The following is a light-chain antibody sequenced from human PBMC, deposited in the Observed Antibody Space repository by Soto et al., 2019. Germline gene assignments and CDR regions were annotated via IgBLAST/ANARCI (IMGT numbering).Light chain of an antibody. Sequence: EIVMTQSPATLSVSPGERATLSCRASQSVSSNLAWYQQKPGQAPRLLIYGPSSRATGIPDRFSGGGSGTDFTLTISRLEPEDSAVFYCHLYGASPPTFGQGTKVDIK. CDR2: GPS. CDR1: QSVSSN. CDR3: HLYGASPPT. V-gene: IGKV3-20*01. J-gene: IGKJ1*01.